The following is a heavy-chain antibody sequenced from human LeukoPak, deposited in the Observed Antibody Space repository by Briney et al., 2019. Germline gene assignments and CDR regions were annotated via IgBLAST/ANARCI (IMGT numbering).Heavy chain of an antibody. CDR1: GFTFSSYA. V-gene: IGHV3-23*01. D-gene: IGHD2-2*01. J-gene: IGHJ5*02. CDR3: AREYQLLTNWFDP. CDR2: ISGSGGST. Sequence: GGSLRLSCAASGFTFSSYAMSWVRQAPGKGLEWVSAISGSGGSTYYADSVKGRFTISRDNAKNSLYLQMNSLRAEDTAVYYCAREYQLLTNWFDPWGQGTLVTVSS.